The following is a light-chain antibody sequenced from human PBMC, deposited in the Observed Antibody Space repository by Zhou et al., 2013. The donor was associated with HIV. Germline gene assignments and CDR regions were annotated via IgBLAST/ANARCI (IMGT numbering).Light chain of an antibody. CDR2: EVN. Sequence: QSALTQPASVSGSPGQSITISCTGTSSDVGTYNLVSWYQQRPGKAPKLVIYEVNKRPSGVSNRFSGSKSGNTASLTISGLQAEDEADYYCCSYAGSSTWVFGGGTKLTVL. J-gene: IGLJ3*02. CDR3: CSYAGSSTWV. V-gene: IGLV2-23*02. CDR1: SSDVGTYNL.